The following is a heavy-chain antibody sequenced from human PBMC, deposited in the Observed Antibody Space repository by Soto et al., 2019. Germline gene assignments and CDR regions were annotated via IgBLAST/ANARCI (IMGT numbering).Heavy chain of an antibody. D-gene: IGHD6-25*01. CDR2: IYWNDDK. V-gene: IGHV2-5*01. Sequence: QITLKESGPTLVQPTQTLTLTCSFSGFSLRTSGVSVGWIRQPPGKALEWLAFIYWNDDKRYSPSLQSRLTITKDNSKKELVLTMPNMDPLDTGTYYCAYRVGSRGSFDYWGQGTLFTVSS. CDR1: GFSLRTSGVS. CDR3: AYRVGSRGSFDY. J-gene: IGHJ4*02.